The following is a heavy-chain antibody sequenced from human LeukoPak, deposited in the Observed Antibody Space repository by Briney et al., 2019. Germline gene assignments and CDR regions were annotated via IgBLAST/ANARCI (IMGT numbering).Heavy chain of an antibody. Sequence: GRSLRLSCAASGFTFSNYGMHWVRQAPGKGLEWVALIWYDGSNKYYTDSVKGRLTISRDNSKDTLFLQMNGLRAEDTAVYYCAREGPRGNSQFDYWGQGTLVTVSS. J-gene: IGHJ4*02. D-gene: IGHD2/OR15-2a*01. CDR1: GFTFSNYG. CDR2: IWYDGSNK. V-gene: IGHV3-33*01. CDR3: AREGPRGNSQFDY.